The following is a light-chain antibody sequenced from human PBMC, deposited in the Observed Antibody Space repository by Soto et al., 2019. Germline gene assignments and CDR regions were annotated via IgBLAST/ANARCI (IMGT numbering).Light chain of an antibody. Sequence: DIQMTQSPSSLSASVGDRVTITCQANQDISNYLNWYQQKPGKGPKLMIYDASNLETGVPSRFSGSGSATDFTFTISSLQPEDIATYYCQQYYNLPRYTFGQGTKLEIK. CDR2: DAS. CDR3: QQYYNLPRYT. J-gene: IGKJ2*01. CDR1: QDISNY. V-gene: IGKV1-33*01.